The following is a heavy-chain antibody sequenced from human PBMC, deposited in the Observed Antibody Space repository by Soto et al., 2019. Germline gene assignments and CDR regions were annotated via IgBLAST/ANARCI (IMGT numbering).Heavy chain of an antibody. CDR2: INQDRSKK. V-gene: IGHV3-7*03. CDR1: GFTFSDYR. Sequence: GGSLRLSCVASGFTFSDYRMNWVRQAPGKGLEWVANINQDRSKKYYVDSVKGRFTISRDNAKNSLYPQMNSLRAEDTAVYYCARDRGEADYWGQGTLVTVSS. D-gene: IGHD3-10*01. CDR3: ARDRGEADY. J-gene: IGHJ4*02.